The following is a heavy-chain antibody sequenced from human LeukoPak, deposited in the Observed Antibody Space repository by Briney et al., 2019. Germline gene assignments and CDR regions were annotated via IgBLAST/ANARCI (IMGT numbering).Heavy chain of an antibody. CDR2: VTGSGGDT. Sequence: GGSLSLSCAASGFTFTNYVMSWVRQAPGKGLEWVSAVTGSGGDTYYSDSAKGRFTISRDNSKNTLFLQMNSLRAEDTAVYSCVRARSQSPASYYFDYWGQGTLVTVSS. D-gene: IGHD2-2*01. CDR3: VRARSQSPASYYFDY. J-gene: IGHJ4*02. CDR1: GFTFTNYV. V-gene: IGHV3-23*01.